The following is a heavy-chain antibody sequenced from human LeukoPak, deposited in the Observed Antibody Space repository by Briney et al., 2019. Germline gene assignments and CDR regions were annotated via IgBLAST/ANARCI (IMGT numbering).Heavy chain of an antibody. J-gene: IGHJ4*02. Sequence: SQTLSLTCAISGDSVSSNSAAWNWIRQSPSRGLEWLGRTYYRSKWYNDYAVSVKSRITINPDTSKNQFSLKLSSVTAADTAVYYCARARQGDFNLDYWGQGTLVTVSS. V-gene: IGHV6-1*01. CDR3: ARARQGDFNLDY. CDR1: GDSVSSNSAA. CDR2: TYYRSKWYN. D-gene: IGHD2-21*02.